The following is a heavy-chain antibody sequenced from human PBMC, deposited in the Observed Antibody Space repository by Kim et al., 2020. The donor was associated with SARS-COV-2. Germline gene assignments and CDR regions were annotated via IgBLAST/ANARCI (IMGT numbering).Heavy chain of an antibody. Sequence: LSLTCAASGFTFSSYSMNWVRQAPGKGLEWVSSISSSSSYIYYADSVKGRFTISRDNAKNSLYLQMNSLRAEDTAVYYCAISIAVAGKDYWGQGTLVTVSS. J-gene: IGHJ4*02. V-gene: IGHV3-21*01. CDR1: GFTFSSYS. D-gene: IGHD6-19*01. CDR3: AISIAVAGKDY. CDR2: ISSSSSYI.